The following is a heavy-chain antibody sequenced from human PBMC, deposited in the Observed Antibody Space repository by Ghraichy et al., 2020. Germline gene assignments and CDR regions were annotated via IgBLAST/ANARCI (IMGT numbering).Heavy chain of an antibody. Sequence: SQTLSLTCAVYGGSFSGYYWTRIRQSPGKGLAWIGEINHRGRTNYNPSLKSRVTISGDTSKTQFSLKLSSVTAADTAVYYCARATIRDGLDVWGQGTTVTVSS. CDR2: INHRGRT. CDR3: ARATIRDGLDV. D-gene: IGHD5-12*01. J-gene: IGHJ6*02. V-gene: IGHV4-34*01. CDR1: GGSFSGYY.